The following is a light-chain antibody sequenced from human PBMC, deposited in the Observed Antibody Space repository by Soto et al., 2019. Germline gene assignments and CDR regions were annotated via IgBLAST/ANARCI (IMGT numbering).Light chain of an antibody. Sequence: QSALTQPASVSGSPGQSITISCTRTSSDVGAYSYVSWYQQHPGKAPKLMIFEVSDRPSGVSNRFSGSKSGNTASLTISGLQAEDEADYYCCSYTSSNTLVFGGGTKLTVL. CDR2: EVS. CDR3: CSYTSSNTLV. J-gene: IGLJ2*01. V-gene: IGLV2-14*01. CDR1: SSDVGAYSY.